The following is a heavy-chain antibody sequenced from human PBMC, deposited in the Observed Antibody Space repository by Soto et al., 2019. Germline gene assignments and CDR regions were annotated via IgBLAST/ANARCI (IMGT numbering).Heavy chain of an antibody. V-gene: IGHV1-18*01. CDR3: ARDKATGYYYGMDV. CDR1: GYTFTSYG. CDR2: ISAYNGNT. D-gene: IGHD5-12*01. Sequence: ASVKVSCKASGYTFTSYGISWVRQAPGQGLEWMGWISAYNGNTNYAQKLQGRVTMTTDTSTSTAYMELSSLRSEDTAVYYCARDKATGYYYGMDVWGQGTTVTVSS. J-gene: IGHJ6*02.